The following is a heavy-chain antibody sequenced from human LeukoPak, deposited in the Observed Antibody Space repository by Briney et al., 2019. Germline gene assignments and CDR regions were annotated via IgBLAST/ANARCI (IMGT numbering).Heavy chain of an antibody. Sequence: KPSETLSLTCTVSGDSISSYYWSWIRQPPGKGLEWIGYIYTSGGTNYIPSLKGRVAISIDTSKNQFSLKLSSVTAADSAVYYCARLTRLSTSPDRYYLDYWGQGTLVTVSS. J-gene: IGHJ4*02. CDR1: GDSISSYY. CDR2: IYTSGGT. D-gene: IGHD6-6*01. V-gene: IGHV4-4*09. CDR3: ARLTRLSTSPDRYYLDY.